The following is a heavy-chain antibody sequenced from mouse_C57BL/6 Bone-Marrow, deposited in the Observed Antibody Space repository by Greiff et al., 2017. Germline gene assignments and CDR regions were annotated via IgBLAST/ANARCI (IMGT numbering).Heavy chain of an antibody. CDR3: ARRDYNGSSTHFDY. J-gene: IGHJ1*01. CDR1: GYTFTSYW. CDR2: LHPNSGST. V-gene: IGHV1-64*01. D-gene: IGHD1-1*01. Sequence: QVQLKQPGAELVKPGASVKLSCKASGYTFTSYWMHWVKQRPGQGLEWIGMLHPNSGSTNYNEKFKSKATLTVDKSSSTAYMQLSSLTSEDSAVYYWARRDYNGSSTHFDYWGAGTTVTVSS.